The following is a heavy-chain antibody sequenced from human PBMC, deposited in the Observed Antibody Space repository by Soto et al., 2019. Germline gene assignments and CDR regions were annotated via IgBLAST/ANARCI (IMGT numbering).Heavy chain of an antibody. CDR3: ARGQFHHVSNYYYALDV. CDR2: FIPMFNRP. V-gene: IGHV1-69*01. Sequence: QVQLVQSGAEVQKPGPSVKVSCKASGGTFSSYAISWVRQAPGQGLEWMGGFIPMFNRPHSARKFQGRVTITADESTSTGYMDLSSLRSEDTAVYYCARGQFHHVSNYYYALDVWGQGTTVTVSS. J-gene: IGHJ6*02. CDR1: GGTFSSYA.